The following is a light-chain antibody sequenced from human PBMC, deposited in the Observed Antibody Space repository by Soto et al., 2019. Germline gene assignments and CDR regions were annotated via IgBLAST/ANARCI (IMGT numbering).Light chain of an antibody. CDR3: QQYFSYLRT. CDR1: QSISSW. V-gene: IGKV1-5*03. J-gene: IGKJ1*01. Sequence: DIQMTQSPSTLSASVGDRVTITCRASQSISSWLAWYQQKPGKAPKLLIYKASSLESGVPSRFSGSGSGTEFTLTISSLQPDDFATYYCQQYFSYLRTFGQGTKVDIK. CDR2: KAS.